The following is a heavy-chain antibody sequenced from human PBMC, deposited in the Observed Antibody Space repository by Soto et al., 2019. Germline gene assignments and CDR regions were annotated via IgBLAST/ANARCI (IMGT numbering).Heavy chain of an antibody. CDR1: GDSVSSNSAA. CDR3: ASSISTLGLSPHDY. Sequence: PSQTLSLTCAISGDSVSSNSAAWNWIRQSPSRGLEWLGRTYYRSKWYNDYAVSVKSRITINPDTSKNQFSLQLNSVTPEDTAVYYCASSISTLGLSPHDYWGQGTLVTVSS. J-gene: IGHJ4*02. V-gene: IGHV6-1*01. CDR2: TYYRSKWYN. D-gene: IGHD3-16*01.